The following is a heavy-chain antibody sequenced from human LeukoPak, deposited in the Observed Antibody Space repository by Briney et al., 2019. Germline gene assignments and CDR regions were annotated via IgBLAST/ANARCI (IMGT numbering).Heavy chain of an antibody. CDR3: ARLVRGVTRENWFDP. CDR1: GFTFSSYA. Sequence: GGSLRLSCAASGFTFSSYAMSWVRQAPGKGLEWVSAISGSGGSTYYADSVKGRFTISRDNAKNTLYLQMNSLRAEDTAVYYCARLVRGVTRENWFDPWGQGTLVTVSS. V-gene: IGHV3-23*01. J-gene: IGHJ5*02. D-gene: IGHD3-10*01. CDR2: ISGSGGST.